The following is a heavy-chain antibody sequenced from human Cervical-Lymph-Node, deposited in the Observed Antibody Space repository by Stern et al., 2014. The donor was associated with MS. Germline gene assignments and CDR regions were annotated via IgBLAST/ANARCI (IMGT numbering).Heavy chain of an antibody. CDR1: GGSISSSSYY. CDR2: IYYSGST. CDR3: ARAWGGSYWHFDL. Sequence: QLQLQESGPGLVKPSETLSLTCTVSGGSISSSSYYWGWIRQPPGKGLEWIGSIYYSGSTYYNPSLKSRVTISVDPSKNQFSLKLSSVTAADTAVYYCARAWGGSYWHFDLWGRGTLVTVSS. D-gene: IGHD1-26*01. J-gene: IGHJ2*01. V-gene: IGHV4-39*01.